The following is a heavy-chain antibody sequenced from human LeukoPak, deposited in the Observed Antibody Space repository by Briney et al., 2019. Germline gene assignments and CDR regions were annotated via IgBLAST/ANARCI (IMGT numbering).Heavy chain of an antibody. V-gene: IGHV4-59*01. Sequence: SETLSLTCTVSGGSISSYYWSWIRQPPGKGLEWVGYIYYSGSTNYNPSLKSRVTISVDTSKNQFSLKLSSVTAADTAVYYCARAVGNYDFWSGYYNGVNYFDYWGQGTLVTVS. CDR3: ARAVGNYDFWSGYYNGVNYFDY. D-gene: IGHD3-3*01. CDR2: IYYSGST. J-gene: IGHJ4*02. CDR1: GGSISSYY.